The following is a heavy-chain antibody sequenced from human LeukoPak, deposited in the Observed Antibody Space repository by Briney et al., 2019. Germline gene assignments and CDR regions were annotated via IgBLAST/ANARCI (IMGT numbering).Heavy chain of an antibody. Sequence: GGSLRLSCAASGFTFSSYWMSWVRQAPGKGLEWVANIKQDGSERYYVDSVKGRFTIFKDNAKNSLYLQMNSLRAEDTAVYYCARHLSGITGYTYGRGIDYWGQGTLVTVSS. V-gene: IGHV3-7*01. CDR1: GFTFSSYW. D-gene: IGHD5-18*01. J-gene: IGHJ4*02. CDR3: ARHLSGITGYTYGRGIDY. CDR2: IKQDGSER.